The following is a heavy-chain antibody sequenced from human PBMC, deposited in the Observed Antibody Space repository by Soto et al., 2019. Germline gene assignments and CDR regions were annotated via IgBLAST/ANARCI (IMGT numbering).Heavy chain of an antibody. D-gene: IGHD3-22*01. CDR1: GYSFTSYW. CDR2: IDTSDSYT. Sequence: GETLKISCKGSGYSFTSYWISWVRQMPGKGLEWMGWIDTSDSYTNYSPSFQGHVTTSADKSISTAYLQWSSLKASDNAMYYCARRAGPRYDSSGDIDYWGQGTLVTVSS. J-gene: IGHJ4*02. CDR3: ARRAGPRYDSSGDIDY. V-gene: IGHV5-10-1*01.